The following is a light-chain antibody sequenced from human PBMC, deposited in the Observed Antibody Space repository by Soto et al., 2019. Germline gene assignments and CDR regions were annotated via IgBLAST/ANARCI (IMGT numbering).Light chain of an antibody. CDR2: NNN. CDR3: QTYDSSLSGLYV. V-gene: IGLV1-44*01. J-gene: IGLJ1*01. CDR1: SSNIEGNN. Sequence: QSVLTQSLSASGAPGQRVTISCSGSSSNIEGNNVNWFQKFPGTAPKLLIYNNNQRPSGVPDRFSASKSDTSASLAIIGLQSEDEGDYYCQTYDSSLSGLYVFGTGTKGTVL.